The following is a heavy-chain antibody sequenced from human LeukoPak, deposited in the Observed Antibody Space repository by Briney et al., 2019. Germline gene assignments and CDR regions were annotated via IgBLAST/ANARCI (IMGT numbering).Heavy chain of an antibody. J-gene: IGHJ6*02. V-gene: IGHV3-23*01. CDR2: ISGSGGST. D-gene: IGHD2-15*01. CDR3: ATSLRQDIRSSYYYGMDV. CDR1: GFTFSSYA. Sequence: GGSLRLSCAASGFTFSSYAMSWVRQAPGKGLEWVSTISGSGGSTYYADSVKGRFTISRDNSKNTLYLQMNSLSADDTAVYYCATSLRQDIRSSYYYGMDVWGQGTTVTVSS.